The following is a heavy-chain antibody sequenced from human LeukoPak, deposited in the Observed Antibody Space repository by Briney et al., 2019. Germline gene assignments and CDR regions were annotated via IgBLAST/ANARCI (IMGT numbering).Heavy chain of an antibody. V-gene: IGHV4-34*01. CDR3: ARQYCSSTSCAFDY. D-gene: IGHD2-2*01. CDR1: GGSFSGYY. Sequence: SETLSLTCAVYGGSFSGYYWSWIRQPPGKGLEWIGEINHSGSTNYKPSLKSRVTISVDTSKNQFSLILSSVTAAGTAVYYCARQYCSSTSCAFDYWGQGTLVTVSS. J-gene: IGHJ4*02. CDR2: INHSGST.